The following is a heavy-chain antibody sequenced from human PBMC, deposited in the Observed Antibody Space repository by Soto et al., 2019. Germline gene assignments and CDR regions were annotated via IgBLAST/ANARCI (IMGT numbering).Heavy chain of an antibody. CDR3: ARARGAIFGVVIRNWFDP. Sequence: QVQLQESGPGLAKPSGTLSLTCAVSGGSITSSNWWSWVRQSPRKGLEWVGEIYHNGSTNYNPSLKSRVTMSVDKSKNQFSLALRSVTAADTAVYYCARARGAIFGVVIRNWFDPWGQGTLVTVSS. CDR2: IYHNGST. V-gene: IGHV4-4*02. CDR1: GGSITSSNW. D-gene: IGHD3-3*01. J-gene: IGHJ5*02.